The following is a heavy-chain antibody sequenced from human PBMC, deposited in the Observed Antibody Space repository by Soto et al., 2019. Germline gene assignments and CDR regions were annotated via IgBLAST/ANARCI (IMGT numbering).Heavy chain of an antibody. CDR3: ARYTTEGYCSGGSCYQ. CDR1: GGTFSSYT. Sequence: QVQPVQSGAEVKKPGSSVKVSCKASGGTFSSYTISWVRQAPGQGLEWMGRIIPILGIANYAQKFQGRVTITADKSTSTAYMELSSLRSEDTAVYYCARYTTEGYCSGGSCYQWGQGTLVTVSS. D-gene: IGHD2-15*01. J-gene: IGHJ4*02. CDR2: IIPILGIA. V-gene: IGHV1-69*02.